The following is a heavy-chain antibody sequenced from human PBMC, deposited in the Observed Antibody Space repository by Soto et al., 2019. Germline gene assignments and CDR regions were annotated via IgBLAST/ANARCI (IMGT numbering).Heavy chain of an antibody. CDR1: GFTFSNYT. CDR3: AGRSGSSDY. D-gene: IGHD3-10*01. Sequence: LRLSCAASGFTFSNYTMHWVRQAPGKGLEWVALISYDEIDKYFADAVKGRLTISRDNSKNTLYLQMDSLRAEDTAVYYCAGRSGSSDYWGRGTLVTVSS. CDR2: ISYDEIDK. V-gene: IGHV3-30*04. J-gene: IGHJ4*02.